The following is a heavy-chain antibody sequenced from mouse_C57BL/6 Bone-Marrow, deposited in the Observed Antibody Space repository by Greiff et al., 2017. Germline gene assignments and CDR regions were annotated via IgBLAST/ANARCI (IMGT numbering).Heavy chain of an antibody. CDR1: GYTFTSYW. J-gene: IGHJ3*01. D-gene: IGHD2-4*01. CDR3: AYDYGAWFAY. V-gene: IGHV1-64*01. CDR2: IDPNSGST. Sequence: QVQLQQPGAELVKPGASVTLSCKASGYTFTSYWMHWVKQRPGQGLEWIGMIDPNSGSTNYNEKFKSKATLTVDKSASTAYMRLRSLTSEDSAVYYCAYDYGAWFAYWGQGTLVTVSA.